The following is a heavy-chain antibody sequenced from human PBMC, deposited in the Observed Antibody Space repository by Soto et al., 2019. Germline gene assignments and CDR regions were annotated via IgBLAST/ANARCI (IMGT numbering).Heavy chain of an antibody. D-gene: IGHD5-18*01. Sequence: GGSLRLSCVASGFSFSNYDMHWVRQAPGKGLEWAAVIWYDGSKVYYGDSVKGRFTISRDNSKNTLYLQMNRLRAEDTAIYYCARERNTTMDYWGQGTLVTVSS. CDR1: GFSFSNYD. CDR3: ARERNTTMDY. J-gene: IGHJ4*02. CDR2: IWYDGSKV. V-gene: IGHV3-33*01.